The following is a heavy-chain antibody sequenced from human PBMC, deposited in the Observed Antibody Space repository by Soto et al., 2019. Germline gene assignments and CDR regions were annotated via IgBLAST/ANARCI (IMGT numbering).Heavy chain of an antibody. Sequence: SVKVSCKASGGTFSSYAISWVRQAPGQGLEWMGGIIPIFGTANYAQKFQGRVTITADESTSTAYMELSSLRSEDTAVYYCARAGETYYDFWSGANRFDPWGQGTLVTVSS. CDR2: IIPIFGTA. D-gene: IGHD3-3*01. V-gene: IGHV1-69*13. J-gene: IGHJ5*02. CDR3: ARAGETYYDFWSGANRFDP. CDR1: GGTFSSYA.